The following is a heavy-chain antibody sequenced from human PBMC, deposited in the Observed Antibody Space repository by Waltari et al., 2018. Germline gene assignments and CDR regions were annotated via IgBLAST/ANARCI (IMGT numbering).Heavy chain of an antibody. J-gene: IGHJ2*01. CDR1: GFTFSNYN. CDR2: ISTSSSTI. CDR3: ASLSWYFDL. V-gene: IGHV3-48*01. Sequence: EVQLVESGGGLVQPGGSLSLSCAASGFTFSNYNMNWVRQAPGKGLEWFSYISTSSSTIYYADSVKGRFTISRDNAKNSLYLQMDSLRAEDTAVYYCASLSWYFDLWGRGTLVTVSS.